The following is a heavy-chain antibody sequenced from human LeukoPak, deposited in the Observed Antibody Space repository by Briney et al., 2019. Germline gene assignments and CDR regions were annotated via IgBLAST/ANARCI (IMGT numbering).Heavy chain of an antibody. D-gene: IGHD5-18*01. J-gene: IGHJ4*02. CDR2: ISWNSGSI. CDR3: AKGVRVDTAMDY. V-gene: IGHV3-9*01. CDR1: GYTFSALS. Sequence: GGSLRLSCAASGYTFSALSMNWVRQAPGKGLEWVAGISWNSGSIGYADAVKGRFTISRDNAKNSLYLQMNSLRAEDTALYYCAKGVRVDTAMDYWGQGTLVTVSS.